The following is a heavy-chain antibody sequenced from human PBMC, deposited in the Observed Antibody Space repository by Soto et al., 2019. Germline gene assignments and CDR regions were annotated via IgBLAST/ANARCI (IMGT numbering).Heavy chain of an antibody. CDR2: INPNSGGT. J-gene: IGHJ6*02. CDR1: GYTFTSYY. CDR3: ARDMPAYDHYGMDV. D-gene: IGHD3-3*01. V-gene: IGHV1-2*02. Sequence: GASEKVSCKASGYTFTSYYMHWVRQAPGQGLEWMGWINPNSGGTNYAQKFQGRVTMTRDTSISTAYMELSRMRSDDTAVYYCARDMPAYDHYGMDVWGQGTTVTVSS.